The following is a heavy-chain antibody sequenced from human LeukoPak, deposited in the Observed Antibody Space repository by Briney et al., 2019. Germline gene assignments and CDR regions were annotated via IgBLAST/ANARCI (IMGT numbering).Heavy chain of an antibody. J-gene: IGHJ4*02. CDR3: ARGRRSWYYFDY. Sequence: SVKVSCKASGGTFSSYAISWVRQAPGQGLEWMGGIIPIFGTANYAQKFQGRVTITTDESTSTAYMELSRLRSDDTAVYYCARGRRSWYYFDYWGQGTLVIVSS. D-gene: IGHD6-13*01. CDR2: IIPIFGTA. CDR1: GGTFSSYA. V-gene: IGHV1-69*05.